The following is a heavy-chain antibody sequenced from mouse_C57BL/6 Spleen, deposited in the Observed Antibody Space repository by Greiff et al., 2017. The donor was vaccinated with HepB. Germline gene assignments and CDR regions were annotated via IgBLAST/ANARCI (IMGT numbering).Heavy chain of an antibody. CDR3: VVGDWYFDV. V-gene: IGHV10-1*01. Sequence: GGGLVQPKGSLKLSCAASGFSFNTYAMKWVRQAPGKGLEWVARIRSKSNNDATYYPDSVKDRFTISRDDSESMLYLQMNNLKTEDTALYYCVVGDWYFDVWGTGTTVTVSS. CDR2: IRSKSNNDAT. D-gene: IGHD1-1*01. J-gene: IGHJ1*03. CDR1: GFSFNTYA.